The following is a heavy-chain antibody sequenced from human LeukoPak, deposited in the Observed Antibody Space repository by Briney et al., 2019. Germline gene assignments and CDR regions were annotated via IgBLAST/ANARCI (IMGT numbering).Heavy chain of an antibody. V-gene: IGHV3-33*01. CDR1: GFTFSSYG. Sequence: PGRSLRLSCAASGFTFSSYGMHWVRQAPGKGLEWVAVIWYDGSRKYYADCVKGRFTISRDNSKNTLWLQMNSLRAEDTAVYYCARDDGSASGDYWGQGTLVTVSS. D-gene: IGHD6-25*01. CDR3: ARDDGSASGDY. J-gene: IGHJ4*02. CDR2: IWYDGSRK.